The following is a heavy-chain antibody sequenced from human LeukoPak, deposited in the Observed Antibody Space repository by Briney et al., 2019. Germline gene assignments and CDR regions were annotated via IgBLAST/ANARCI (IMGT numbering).Heavy chain of an antibody. D-gene: IGHD6-25*01. CDR2: INPNSGGT. V-gene: IGHV1-2*02. Sequence: ASVKVSCKASGYTFTSYAMNWVRQAPGQGLEWMGWINPNSGGTNYAQKFQGRVTMTRDTSISTAYMELSRLRSDDTAVYYCASHDRDAAYFDYWGQGTLVTVSS. CDR3: ASHDRDAAYFDY. J-gene: IGHJ4*02. CDR1: GYTFTSYA.